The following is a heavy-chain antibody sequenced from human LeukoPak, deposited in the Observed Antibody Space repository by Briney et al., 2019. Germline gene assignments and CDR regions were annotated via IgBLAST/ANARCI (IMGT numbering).Heavy chain of an antibody. D-gene: IGHD5-18*01. CDR3: ARQRGYSYGHQRHFDY. CDR1: GYSFTSYW. CDR2: IYPGDSDT. V-gene: IGHV5-51*01. J-gene: IGHJ4*02. Sequence: GESLKISCKGSGYSFTSYWIGWVRQMPGKGLEWMGIIYPGDSDTRYSPSFQGQVTISADKSISTAYLQWSSLKASDTAMYYCARQRGYSYGHQRHFDYWGQGTLVTVSS.